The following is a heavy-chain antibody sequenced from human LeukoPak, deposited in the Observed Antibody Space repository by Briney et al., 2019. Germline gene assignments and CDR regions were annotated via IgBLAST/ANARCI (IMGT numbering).Heavy chain of an antibody. J-gene: IGHJ4*02. D-gene: IGHD6-6*01. Sequence: GGSLRLSCAASGFTFRSYGMHWVRQAPGKGLEWVALISHHGSDKYYADSVKGRFTISRDNSKNTLYLQMNSLKPEDTAVYYCAKDLRITARSGELDYWGQGTLVAVSS. CDR1: GFTFRSYG. CDR2: ISHHGSDK. CDR3: AKDLRITARSGELDY. V-gene: IGHV3-30*18.